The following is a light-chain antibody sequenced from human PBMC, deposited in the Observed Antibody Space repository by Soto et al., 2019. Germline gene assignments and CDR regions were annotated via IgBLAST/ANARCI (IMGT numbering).Light chain of an antibody. V-gene: IGKV3-15*01. J-gene: IGKJ2*01. CDR2: GAS. Sequence: EVVLTQSPGTLSLSPGERVTLSCRASQSFSSGYLAWYQQKRGQAPRLLIYGASTRATGIPGRFRGSGSGTEFTLTITSLQSEDFAVYFCQQYNNWPPDTFGQGTKLEIK. CDR3: QQYNNWPPDT. CDR1: QSFSSGY.